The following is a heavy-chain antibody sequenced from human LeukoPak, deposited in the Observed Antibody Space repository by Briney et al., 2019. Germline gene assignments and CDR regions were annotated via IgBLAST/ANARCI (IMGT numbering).Heavy chain of an antibody. Sequence: GGSLRLSCAASGFTFSSYGMHWVRQAPGKGLEWVAVISYDGSNKYYADSMKGRFTISRDNSKNTLYLQMNSLRAEDTAVYYCAKPTPYYDFWSGSKYYFDYWGQGTLVTVSS. CDR1: GFTFSSYG. CDR2: ISYDGSNK. V-gene: IGHV3-30*18. CDR3: AKPTPYYDFWSGSKYYFDY. J-gene: IGHJ4*02. D-gene: IGHD3-3*01.